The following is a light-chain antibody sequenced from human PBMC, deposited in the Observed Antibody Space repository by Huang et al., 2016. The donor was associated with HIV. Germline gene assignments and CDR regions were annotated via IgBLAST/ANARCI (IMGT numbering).Light chain of an antibody. CDR3: LQLNSYPGA. CDR1: QDIGSY. V-gene: IGKV1-9*01. CDR2: AAS. J-gene: IGKJ3*01. Sequence: IQLTQSPSSLSASVGDRVTITCRASQDIGSYLAWDQQKPGKAPNLLIYAASTLESGVPARFSGSGSGTDFTLTINNLHPEDFATYYCLQLNSYPGAFGPGTNVDV.